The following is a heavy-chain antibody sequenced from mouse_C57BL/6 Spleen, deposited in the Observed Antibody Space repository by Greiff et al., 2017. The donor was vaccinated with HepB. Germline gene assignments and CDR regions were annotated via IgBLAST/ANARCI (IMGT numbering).Heavy chain of an antibody. CDR3: ARYHYYGKFDY. CDR2: IYPGSGNT. CDR1: GYSFTSYY. D-gene: IGHD2-1*01. V-gene: IGHV1-66*01. Sequence: VQLQQSGPELVKPGASVKISCKASGYSFTSYYIHWVKQRPGQGLEWIGWIYPGSGNTKYNEKFKGKATLTADTSSSTAYMQLSSLTSEDSAVYYCARYHYYGKFDYWGQGTTLTVSS. J-gene: IGHJ2*01.